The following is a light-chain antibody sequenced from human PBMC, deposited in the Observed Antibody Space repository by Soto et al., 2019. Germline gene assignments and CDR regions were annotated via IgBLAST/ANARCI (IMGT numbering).Light chain of an antibody. CDR2: GAT. V-gene: IGKV1D-16*01. J-gene: IGKJ4*01. CDR1: QNIDRY. Sequence: DIQMTQSPSSLSASVGDRVTITCRASQNIDRYLAWYQQKSDKAPKSLIYGATSLQSRVPSRVSGSGSGTDFTLTISSLQPEDFATYYCQQYHSYPTSGGGTKVEIQ. CDR3: QQYHSYPT.